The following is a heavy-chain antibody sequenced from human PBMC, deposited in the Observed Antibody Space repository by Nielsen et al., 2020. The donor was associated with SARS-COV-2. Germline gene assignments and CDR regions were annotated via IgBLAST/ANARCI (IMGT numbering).Heavy chain of an antibody. J-gene: IGHJ6*02. V-gene: IGHV3-21*01. D-gene: IGHD2-15*01. CDR1: GFTFSTYS. CDR2: ISSTSSYM. Sequence: GESLKISCAASGFTFSTYSMNWVRQAPGKGLEWVSSISSTSSYMYYADSVKGRFTISRGNAKNSLYLQMNSLRAEDTGVYYCARGDCSGGNCSVYYHYGMDVWGQGTTVTVSS. CDR3: ARGDCSGGNCSVYYHYGMDV.